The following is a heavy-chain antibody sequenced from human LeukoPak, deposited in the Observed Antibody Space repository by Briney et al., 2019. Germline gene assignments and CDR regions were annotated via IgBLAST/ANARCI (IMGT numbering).Heavy chain of an antibody. Sequence: ASVKVTCKASGYTFTSYGISWVRQAPGQGLEWMGWISAYNGNTNYAQKFQGRVTMTTDTSTSTAYRELRSLRSDDTAVYYWLKNSPLAVAGRSVDYMGHRTLVTVSS. D-gene: IGHD6-19*01. J-gene: IGHJ4*01. CDR1: GYTFTSYG. V-gene: IGHV1-18*01. CDR2: ISAYNGNT. CDR3: LKNSPLAVAGRSVDY.